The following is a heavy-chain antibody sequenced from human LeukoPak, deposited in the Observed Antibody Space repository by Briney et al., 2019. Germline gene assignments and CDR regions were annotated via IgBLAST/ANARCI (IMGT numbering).Heavy chain of an antibody. CDR2: IYYSGST. V-gene: IGHV4-39*07. CDR1: GGSISSNNYY. Sequence: SETLSLTCTVSGGSISSNNYYWGWIRQPPGKGLEWIGSIYYSGSTYYNPSLKSRVTMSIDTSKNHFSLKLTSVTAVDTAVYYCASISARPDYYFDYWGQGTLVTASS. J-gene: IGHJ4*02. D-gene: IGHD6-6*01. CDR3: ASISARPDYYFDY.